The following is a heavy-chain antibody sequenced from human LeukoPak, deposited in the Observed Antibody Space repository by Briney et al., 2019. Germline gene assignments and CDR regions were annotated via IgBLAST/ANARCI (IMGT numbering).Heavy chain of an antibody. CDR1: GFTFSSYG. J-gene: IGHJ6*02. CDR3: AKDTAAGIAVARNYYYGMDV. Sequence: PGRSLRLSCAASGFTFSSYGMHWVRQAPGKGLEWVAVISYDGSNKYYADSVKGRFTISRDNSKNTLYLQMNSLRAEDTAVYYCAKDTAAGIAVARNYYYGMDVWGQGTTVTVSS. D-gene: IGHD6-19*01. V-gene: IGHV3-30*18. CDR2: ISYDGSNK.